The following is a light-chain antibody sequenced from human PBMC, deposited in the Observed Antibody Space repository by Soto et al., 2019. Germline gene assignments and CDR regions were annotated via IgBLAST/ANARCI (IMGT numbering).Light chain of an antibody. CDR2: GAS. V-gene: IGKV3-15*01. CDR1: QSVSSN. CDR3: QQRSDWPT. J-gene: IGKJ4*01. Sequence: EMVMTQSPATLSVSPWERATLSCRASQSVSSNLAWYQQKPGQAPRLLIYGASTRTTGIPARFSGSGSGTEFTLTISSLQSEDFAVYYCQQRSDWPTFGGGTKVDIK.